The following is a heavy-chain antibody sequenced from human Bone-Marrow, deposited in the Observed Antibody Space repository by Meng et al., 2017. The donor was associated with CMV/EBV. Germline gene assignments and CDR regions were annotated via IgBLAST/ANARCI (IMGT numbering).Heavy chain of an antibody. CDR1: GGSISSSSYY. CDR2: IYYSGST. D-gene: IGHD3-3*01. J-gene: IGHJ4*02. CDR3: ATEIRPYDFLSGYYKDYFDY. V-gene: IGHV4-39*07. Sequence: SETLSLTCTVSGGSISSSSYYWGWIRQPPGKGLEWIGSIYYSGSTYYNPSLKSRVTISVDTSKNQFSLKLSSVTAADTAVYYCATEIRPYDFLSGYYKDYFDYWGQGTLVTVSS.